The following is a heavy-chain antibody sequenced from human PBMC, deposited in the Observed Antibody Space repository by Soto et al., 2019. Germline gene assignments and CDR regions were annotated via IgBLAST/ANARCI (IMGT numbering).Heavy chain of an antibody. CDR1: GGSISSYY. CDR2: IYYSGST. J-gene: IGHJ3*02. V-gene: IGHV4-59*01. CDR3: ATSEQLRPDAFDI. Sequence: QVQLQESGPGLVKPSETLSLTCTVSGGSISSYYWSWIRQPPGKGLEWIGYIYYSGSTNYNPSLKSRVTISVDTSKNQCSLKLSSVTAADTAVYYCATSEQLRPDAFDIWGQGTMVTVSS. D-gene: IGHD1-1*01.